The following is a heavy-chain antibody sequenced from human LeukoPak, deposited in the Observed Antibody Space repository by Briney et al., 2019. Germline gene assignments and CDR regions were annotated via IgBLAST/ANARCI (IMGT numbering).Heavy chain of an antibody. J-gene: IGHJ4*02. CDR3: AKDRGIAAAYLDY. D-gene: IGHD6-13*01. V-gene: IGHV3-30*18. CDR1: GFTFSSSG. CDR2: FSYDGSNK. Sequence: GGSLRLSCAASGFTFSSSGMHWVRQAPGKGLEWVAVFSYDGSNKYYADSVKGRFTITRDNSKNTLYLEMNSLRADDTAVYYCAKDRGIAAAYLDYWGQGTLVTVSS.